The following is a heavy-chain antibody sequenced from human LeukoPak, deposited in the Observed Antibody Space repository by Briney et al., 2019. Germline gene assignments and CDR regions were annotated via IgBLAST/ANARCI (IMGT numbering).Heavy chain of an antibody. CDR2: INPNSGGT. D-gene: IGHD3-10*01. Sequence: ASVKVSCKTSGYTFTDFYIHWVRQAPGQGPEWMGWINPNSGGTYYAQKFQGRVTMTRDTSISTAYMDLNRLISDDTAVYYCAREGQRTGTYYSDYWGQGALVTVSS. CDR1: GYTFTDFY. CDR3: AREGQRTGTYYSDY. V-gene: IGHV1-2*02. J-gene: IGHJ4*02.